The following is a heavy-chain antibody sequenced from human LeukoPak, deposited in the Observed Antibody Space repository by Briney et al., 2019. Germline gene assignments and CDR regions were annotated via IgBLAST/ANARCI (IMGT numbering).Heavy chain of an antibody. Sequence: GGSLRLSCAASGFTVSCHYMNWVRQAPGKGLEWVSVIYSGGSTYYADSVKGRFTISRDISKNTLYVQMNSLRAEDTAVYYCARSNYGDRGWNYFDYWGQGTLVTVSS. CDR1: GFTVSCHY. J-gene: IGHJ4*02. CDR2: IYSGGST. CDR3: ARSNYGDRGWNYFDY. D-gene: IGHD4-17*01. V-gene: IGHV3-53*01.